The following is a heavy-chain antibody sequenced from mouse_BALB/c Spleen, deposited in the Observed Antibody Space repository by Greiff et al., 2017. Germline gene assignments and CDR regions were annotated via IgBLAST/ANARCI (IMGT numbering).Heavy chain of an antibody. Sequence: EVQVVESGGGLVKPGGSLKLSCAASGFTFSSYAMSWVRQSPEKRLEWVAEISSGGSYTYYPDTVTGRFTISRDNAKNTLYLEMSSLRSEDTAMYYCAREGPPGGYYFDYWGQGTTLTVSS. CDR3: AREGPPGGYYFDY. CDR1: GFTFSSYA. CDR2: ISSGGSYT. V-gene: IGHV5-9-4*01. J-gene: IGHJ2*01.